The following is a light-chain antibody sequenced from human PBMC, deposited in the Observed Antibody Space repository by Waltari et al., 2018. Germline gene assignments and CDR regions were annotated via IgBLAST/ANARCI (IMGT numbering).Light chain of an antibody. CDR2: LGS. J-gene: IGKJ1*01. CDR3: MQSLTSLWT. V-gene: IGKV2-28*01. Sequence: DIVMTQSTPPLPVTHGTPAYISCSSSHSLLHTHGNTYLDWYLSKPGQSPQLLFYLGSNRASGVPDRFSGSGSGTDFTLKISRVEAEDVGVYYCMQSLTSLWTFGQGTKVDIK. CDR1: HSLLHTHGNTY.